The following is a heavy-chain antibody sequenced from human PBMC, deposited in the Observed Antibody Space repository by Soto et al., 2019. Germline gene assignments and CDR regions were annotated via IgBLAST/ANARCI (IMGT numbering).Heavy chain of an antibody. CDR2: IYHSGST. CDR1: GGSISSGGYS. Sequence: PSETLSLTCAVSGGSISSGGYSWSWIRQPPGKGLEWIGYIYHSGSTYYNPSLKSRVTISVDRSKNQFSLELSSVTAADTAVYYCARAYGSGRNYGMDVWGQGTTVTVSS. D-gene: IGHD3-10*01. CDR3: ARAYGSGRNYGMDV. J-gene: IGHJ6*02. V-gene: IGHV4-30-2*01.